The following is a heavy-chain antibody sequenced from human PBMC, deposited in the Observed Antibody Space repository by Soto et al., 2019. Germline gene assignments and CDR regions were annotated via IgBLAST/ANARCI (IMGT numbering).Heavy chain of an antibody. V-gene: IGHV3-23*01. CDR3: PRHDYSIGHYKYFDY. CDR1: GFTFNTYP. D-gene: IGHD3-22*01. Sequence: GGSLRLSCAASGFTFNTYPMSWVRQVPGTGLEWVSAIGGGGFDTYYADSVKGRFTISRDNSKNILYLQTNRLRAEDTAVYYCPRHDYSIGHYKYFDYWGQGSLVTVSS. J-gene: IGHJ4*02. CDR2: IGGGGFDT.